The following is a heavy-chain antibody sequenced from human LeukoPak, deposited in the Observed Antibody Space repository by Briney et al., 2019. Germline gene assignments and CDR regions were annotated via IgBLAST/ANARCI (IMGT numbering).Heavy chain of an antibody. V-gene: IGHV1-2*02. CDR1: GYTFSGYY. J-gene: IGHJ5*01. Sequence: ASVKVSCKASGYTFSGYYMHWVRQAPGQGLEWMGLINPSSGGTNYAQKFQGRVTMTRDTSISTVYMELSRLGSDDTAVYYCAKDFSGSYDSWGQGTLATLSS. D-gene: IGHD1-26*01. CDR2: INPSSGGT. CDR3: AKDFSGSYDS.